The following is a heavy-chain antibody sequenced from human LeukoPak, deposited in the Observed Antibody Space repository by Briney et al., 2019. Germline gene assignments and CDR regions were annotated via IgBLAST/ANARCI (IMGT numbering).Heavy chain of an antibody. V-gene: IGHV3-48*04. CDR1: GFTFSSFG. CDR2: ISTSSLNTI. CDR3: ARSLSTDFDY. Sequence: GSLRLSCAASGFTFSSFGMNWVRQAPGKGLEWISYISTSSLNTIHYADSVKGRFTISRDNAKNSLFLQMNSLRAEDTAVYYCARSLSTDFDYWGQGILVTVSS. J-gene: IGHJ4*02. D-gene: IGHD5/OR15-5a*01.